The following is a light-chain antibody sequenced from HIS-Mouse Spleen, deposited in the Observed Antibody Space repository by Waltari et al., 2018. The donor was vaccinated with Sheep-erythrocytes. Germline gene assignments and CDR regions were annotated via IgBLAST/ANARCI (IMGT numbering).Light chain of an antibody. J-gene: IGLJ2*01. CDR3: CSYAGSYTLV. CDR1: RRDVGGYNH. Sequence: QSALTQPRSVSGSPGQSVTIPCTGTRRDVGGYNHVSWYQQHPGKAPKLMIYDVSKRPSGVPDRFSGSKSGNTASLTISGLQAEDEADYYCCSYAGSYTLVFGGGTKLTVL. CDR2: DVS. V-gene: IGLV2-11*01.